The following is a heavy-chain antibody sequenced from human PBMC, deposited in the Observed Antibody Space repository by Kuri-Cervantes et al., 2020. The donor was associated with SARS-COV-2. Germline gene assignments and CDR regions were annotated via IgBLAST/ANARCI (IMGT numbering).Heavy chain of an antibody. D-gene: IGHD2-2*01. CDR3: ARGSPHAKRVPAASWFDP. Sequence: GSLRLSCTVSGGSISSYYWSWIRQPAGKGLEWIGRIYTSGSTNYNPSLKSRVTMSVDTSKSQFSLKLSSVTAADTAVYYCARGSPHAKRVPAASWFDPWGQGTLVTVSS. CDR1: GGSISSYY. J-gene: IGHJ5*02. V-gene: IGHV4-4*07. CDR2: IYTSGST.